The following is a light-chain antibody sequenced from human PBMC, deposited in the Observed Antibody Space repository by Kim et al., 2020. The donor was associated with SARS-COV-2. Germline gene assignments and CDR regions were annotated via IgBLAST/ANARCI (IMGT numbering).Light chain of an antibody. J-gene: IGKJ4*02. CDR1: QSSNTW. CDR3: QQYSSYPLT. CDR2: GAS. V-gene: IGKV1-5*03. Sequence: ASVGDRVTIACRASQSSNTWLAWYQQEPGRAHKLLIYGASTLESGVPSRFSGSGSGTEFTLTITTLQPDDFATYYCQQYSSYPLTFGGGTKVDIK.